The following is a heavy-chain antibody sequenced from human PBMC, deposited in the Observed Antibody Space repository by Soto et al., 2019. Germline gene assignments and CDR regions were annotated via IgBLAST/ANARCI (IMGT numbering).Heavy chain of an antibody. CDR1: GYTFTGYY. J-gene: IGHJ4*02. CDR3: ARDNSYGGYVRFLGDSPADNFDY. V-gene: IGHV1-2*04. Sequence: QVQLVQSGAEVKKPGASVKVSCKASGYTFTGYYMHWVRQAPGQGLEWMGWINPNSGGTNYAQKFQGWVTMTRDTSISTAYMELSRLGSDDTAVYYCARDNSYGGYVRFLGDSPADNFDYWGQGTLVTVSS. CDR2: INPNSGGT. D-gene: IGHD5-12*01.